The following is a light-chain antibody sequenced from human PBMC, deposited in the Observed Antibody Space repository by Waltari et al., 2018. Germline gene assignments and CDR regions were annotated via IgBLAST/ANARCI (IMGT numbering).Light chain of an antibody. J-gene: IGKJ1*01. CDR2: RGF. CDR3: RQGSQWPPWT. CDR1: QSLLHSDGNTY. Sequence: DVVMTQSPLSLSVTLGQPASISCRSSQSLLHSDGNTYLNWFHQGPGQSPRRLIFRGFYRDSGVPERFNGSGSGTDFTLEISRVEAEDVGIYYCRQGSQWPPWTFGQGTKVEIK. V-gene: IGKV2-30*02.